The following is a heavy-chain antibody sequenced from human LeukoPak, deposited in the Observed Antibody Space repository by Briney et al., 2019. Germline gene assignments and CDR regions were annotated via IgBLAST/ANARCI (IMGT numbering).Heavy chain of an antibody. CDR3: ARGGEGYDISSRTLPGY. Sequence: PGGSLRLSCAASGFTFSSYGMHWVRQAPGKGLEWVAVISYDGSNKYYADSVKGRFTISRDNSKNTLYLQMNSLRAEDTAVYYCARGGEGYDISSRTLPGYWGQGTLVTVSP. V-gene: IGHV3-30*03. J-gene: IGHJ4*02. D-gene: IGHD3-9*01. CDR1: GFTFSSYG. CDR2: ISYDGSNK.